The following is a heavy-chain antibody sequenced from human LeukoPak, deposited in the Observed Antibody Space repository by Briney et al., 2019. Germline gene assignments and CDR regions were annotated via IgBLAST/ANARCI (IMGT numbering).Heavy chain of an antibody. Sequence: GGSLRLSCSASGFTFSSYAMHWARQAPGKGLEYVSAISSNGGSTYYADSVKGRFTISRDNSKNTLYLQMSSLRAEDTAVYYCVKGDRGSGWYRGAVDIWGQGTMVTVSS. D-gene: IGHD6-19*01. CDR1: GFTFSSYA. J-gene: IGHJ3*02. CDR2: ISSNGGST. V-gene: IGHV3-64D*09. CDR3: VKGDRGSGWYRGAVDI.